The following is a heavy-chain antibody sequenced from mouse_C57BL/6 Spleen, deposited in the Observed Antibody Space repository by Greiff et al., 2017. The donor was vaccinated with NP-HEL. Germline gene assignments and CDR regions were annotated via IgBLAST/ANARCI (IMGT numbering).Heavy chain of an antibody. J-gene: IGHJ4*01. CDR3: ARYYYAMDY. CDR1: GFTFTDYY. Sequence: DVQLVESGGGLVQPGGSLSLSCAASGFTFTDYYMSWVRQPPGKALEWLGFIRNKANGYTTEYSASVKGRFTISRDNSQSILYLQMNALRAEDSATYYCARYYYAMDYWGQGTSVTVSS. CDR2: IRNKANGYTT. V-gene: IGHV7-3*01.